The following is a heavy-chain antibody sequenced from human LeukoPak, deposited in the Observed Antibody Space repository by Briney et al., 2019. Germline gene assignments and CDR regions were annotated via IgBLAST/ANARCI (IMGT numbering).Heavy chain of an antibody. J-gene: IGHJ4*02. CDR1: GGTFSSYA. CDR3: AKDGQRDIVATMRYFDY. V-gene: IGHV1-69*13. D-gene: IGHD5-12*01. Sequence: GASVKVSCKASGGTFSSYAISWVRQAPGQGLEWMGGIIPIFGTANYAQKFQGRVTITADESTSTAYMELSSLRSEDTALYYCAKDGQRDIVATMRYFDYWGQGTLVTVSS. CDR2: IIPIFGTA.